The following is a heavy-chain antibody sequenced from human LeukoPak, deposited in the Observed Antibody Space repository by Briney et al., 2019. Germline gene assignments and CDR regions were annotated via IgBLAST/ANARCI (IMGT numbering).Heavy chain of an antibody. CDR2: IYYSGST. D-gene: IGHD2/OR15-2a*01. J-gene: IGHJ4*02. CDR1: GCSISGGSYY. CDR3: ARGEYGLFDY. V-gene: IGHV4-61*01. Sequence: SETLSLTCTVSGCSISGGSYYWSWIRQPPGKGLEWIGYIYYSGSTKYNLSLKSRVTISVDTSKNQLSLKLSSVTAADTAVYYCARGEYGLFDYWGQGTLVTASS.